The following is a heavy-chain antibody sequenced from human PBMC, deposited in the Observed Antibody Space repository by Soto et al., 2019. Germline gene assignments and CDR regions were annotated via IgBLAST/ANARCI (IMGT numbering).Heavy chain of an antibody. J-gene: IGHJ6*03. V-gene: IGHV1-69*13. CDR1: GGTFSSYA. CDR3: ARVHAYYYYYYMDV. Sequence: ASVKVSCKASGGTFSSYAISWVRQAPGQGLEWMGGIIPIFGTANYAQKFQGRVTITADESTSTAYMELSSLRSEDTAVYYCARVHAYYYYYYMDVWGKGTTVTVSS. CDR2: IIPIFGTA.